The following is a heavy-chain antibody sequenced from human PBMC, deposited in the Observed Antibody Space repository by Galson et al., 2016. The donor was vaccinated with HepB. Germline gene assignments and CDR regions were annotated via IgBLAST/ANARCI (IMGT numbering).Heavy chain of an antibody. D-gene: IGHD3-3*01. CDR1: GYTLTNYG. Sequence: SVKVSCKASGYTLTNYGISWVRQAPGQGLEWMGWISAYNGNTKYAQKFQDRVIMTTDTSTTTAYMELRRLRSDDTAVYYCARAAHDFWSAPTRPTLEYNYYYGMDVWGQGTTLTVSS. V-gene: IGHV1-18*01. CDR3: ARAAHDFWSAPTRPTLEYNYYYGMDV. J-gene: IGHJ6*02. CDR2: ISAYNGNT.